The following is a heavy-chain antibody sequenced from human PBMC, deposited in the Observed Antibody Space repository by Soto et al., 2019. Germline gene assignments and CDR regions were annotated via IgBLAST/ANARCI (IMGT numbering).Heavy chain of an antibody. J-gene: IGHJ5*02. CDR2: ISNDENIK. Sequence: PGGSLRLSCVASGFTFSNFGMHWVRQAPGKGLEWVAVISNDENIKQYADSVRGRFAISRDNSKNTLYLQMTSLRAEDTAIYYCARGLRPVLDPWGQGTLVTVSS. V-gene: IGHV3-33*01. CDR3: ARGLRPVLDP. D-gene: IGHD6-6*01. CDR1: GFTFSNFG.